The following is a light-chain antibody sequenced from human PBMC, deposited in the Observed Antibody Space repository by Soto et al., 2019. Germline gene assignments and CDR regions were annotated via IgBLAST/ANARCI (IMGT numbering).Light chain of an antibody. J-gene: IGKJ1*01. CDR3: QQYGSSSWT. Sequence: EIVLTQSTGTLSLSPGERATLSCRASQSVSSSYLAWYQQKPSQAPRLLIYGASSRPTGIPDMFSGSGSGMDFTITISRLEPEDFSVYYCQQYGSSSWTFGQWTKVEIK. CDR2: GAS. CDR1: QSVSSSY. V-gene: IGKV3-20*01.